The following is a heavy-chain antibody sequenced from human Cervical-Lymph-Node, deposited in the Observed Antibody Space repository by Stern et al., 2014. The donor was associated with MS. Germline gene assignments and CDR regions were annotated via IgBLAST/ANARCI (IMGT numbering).Heavy chain of an antibody. Sequence: QLQLQESGPGLVKPSETLSLTCTVSSYSISSGYYWGWIRQPPGKGLEWIGTIYHSGSTYYNPSLKSRVTISVDTSKNQFSLQLISVTAADTAMYYCAREEQQLVHGNWFDPWGQGTLVTVSS. CDR2: IYHSGST. V-gene: IGHV4-38-2*02. J-gene: IGHJ5*02. CDR3: AREEQQLVHGNWFDP. D-gene: IGHD6-13*01. CDR1: SYSISSGYY.